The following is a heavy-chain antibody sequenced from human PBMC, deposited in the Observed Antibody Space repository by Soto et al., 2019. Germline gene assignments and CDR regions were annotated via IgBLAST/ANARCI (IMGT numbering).Heavy chain of an antibody. CDR1: GYSFTSYW. CDR3: ARRLCSGGSCHRTFDI. Sequence: GESLKISCKGSGYSFTSYWIGWVRQMPGKGLEWMGIIYPGDSDTRYSPSFQGQVTISADKSISTAYLQWSSLKASDTAMYYCARRLCSGGSCHRTFDIWGQGTMVTVSS. CDR2: IYPGDSDT. D-gene: IGHD2-15*01. J-gene: IGHJ3*02. V-gene: IGHV5-51*01.